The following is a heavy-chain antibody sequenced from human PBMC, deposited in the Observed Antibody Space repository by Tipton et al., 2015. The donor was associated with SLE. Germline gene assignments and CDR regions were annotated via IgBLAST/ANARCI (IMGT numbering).Heavy chain of an antibody. D-gene: IGHD3-10*01. Sequence: TLSLTCSVSGVSISTYYWSWIRQSPGKGLEWIGFFYFCGSSQYNPSLKSRVAISADTSNNQFSLELRSVTAADTAVYYCARHLGVIVAFEVWGQGTVLTVSS. V-gene: IGHV4-59*01. CDR3: ARHLGVIVAFEV. CDR1: GVSISTYY. CDR2: FYFCGSS. J-gene: IGHJ3*01.